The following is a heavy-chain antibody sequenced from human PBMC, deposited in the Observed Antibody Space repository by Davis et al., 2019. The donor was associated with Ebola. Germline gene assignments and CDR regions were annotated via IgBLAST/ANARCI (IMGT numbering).Heavy chain of an antibody. V-gene: IGHV3-53*05. J-gene: IGHJ4*02. D-gene: IGHD3-9*01. CDR2: IYNQST. Sequence: GESLKISCTASGFTVSSNHMSWVRQAPGKGLEWVSVIYNQSTAYADAVRGRFIISRDKSNNTLYLEMNSLRVDDTAVYYCASPHGVRRVPYYFESWGRGTQVTVSS. CDR3: ASPHGVRRVPYYFES. CDR1: GFTVSSNH.